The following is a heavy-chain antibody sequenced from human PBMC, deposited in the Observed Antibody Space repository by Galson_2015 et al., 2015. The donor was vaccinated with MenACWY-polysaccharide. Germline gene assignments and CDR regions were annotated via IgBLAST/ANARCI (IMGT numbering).Heavy chain of an antibody. J-gene: IGHJ4*02. CDR3: WVYCSSASCYSGIPS. CDR1: GFTFSSYW. Sequence: SLRLSCAASGFTFSSYWMHWVRQAPGKGLVWVSRINSDGSSTGYADSVKGRLTISRDNAKNTLYLQMNSLRADDTAVYYCWVYCSSASCYSGIPSGGQGTLVTVSS. V-gene: IGHV3-74*01. D-gene: IGHD2-2*02. CDR2: INSDGSST.